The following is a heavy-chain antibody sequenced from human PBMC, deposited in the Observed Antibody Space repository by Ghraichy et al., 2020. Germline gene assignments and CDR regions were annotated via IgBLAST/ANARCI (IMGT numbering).Heavy chain of an antibody. Sequence: SETLSLTCTVSGGSISSGDYYWSWIRQPPGKGLEWIGYIYYSGSTYYNPSLKSRVTISVDTSKNQFSLKLSSVTAADTAVYYCARARPVLRFLEWLPQGPGWFDPWGQGTLVTVSS. CDR2: IYYSGST. CDR1: GGSISSGDYY. D-gene: IGHD3-3*01. J-gene: IGHJ5*02. CDR3: ARARPVLRFLEWLPQGPGWFDP. V-gene: IGHV4-30-4*01.